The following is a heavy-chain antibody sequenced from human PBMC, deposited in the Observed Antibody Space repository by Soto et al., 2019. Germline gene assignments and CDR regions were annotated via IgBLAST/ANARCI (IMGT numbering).Heavy chain of an antibody. Sequence: QVQLVQSGAEVKKPGSSVKVSCKASGGTFSSYAISWVRQAPGQGLEWMGGIIPIFGTANYAQKFQGRVTLTADESTSTAYMELSSLRSEDTAVYYCALPTVDSSSSAFSYWGQGTLVTVSS. V-gene: IGHV1-69*12. CDR2: IIPIFGTA. CDR3: ALPTVDSSSSAFSY. CDR1: GGTFSSYA. J-gene: IGHJ4*02. D-gene: IGHD6-6*01.